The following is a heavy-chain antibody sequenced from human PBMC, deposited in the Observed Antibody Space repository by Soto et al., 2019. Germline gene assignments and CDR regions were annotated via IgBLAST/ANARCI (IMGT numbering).Heavy chain of an antibody. D-gene: IGHD1-20*01. J-gene: IGHJ6*02. CDR3: ARYKSNYYYGMDV. V-gene: IGHV4-4*02. CDR1: GGSISSSNW. CDR2: IYHSGST. Sequence: SETLSLTCAVSGGSISSSNWWSWVRQPPGKGLEWNGEIYHSGSTNYNPYLKSRVTISVDKSKNQFSLKLSSVTAADTAVYYCARYKSNYYYGMDVWGQGTTVTV.